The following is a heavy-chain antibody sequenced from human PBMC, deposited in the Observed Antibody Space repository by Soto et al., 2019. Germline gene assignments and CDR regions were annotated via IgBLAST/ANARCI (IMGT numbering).Heavy chain of an antibody. V-gene: IGHV1-69*13. Sequence: SVRVSCKASGGTFSSYAISWVRQAPGQGLEGMVGIIPIFGTANYAQKFQDRVTITADESTSTAYMELSSLRSEDTAVYYCARSDDSSGYYYVPYFDYWGQGTLVTVSS. CDR3: ARSDDSSGYYYVPYFDY. CDR2: IIPIFGTA. CDR1: GGTFSSYA. D-gene: IGHD3-22*01. J-gene: IGHJ4*02.